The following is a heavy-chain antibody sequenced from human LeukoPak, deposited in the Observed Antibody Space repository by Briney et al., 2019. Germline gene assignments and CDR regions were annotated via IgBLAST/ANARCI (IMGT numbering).Heavy chain of an antibody. CDR2: ISTYNGRT. CDR1: GYTFTSYG. D-gene: IGHD6-13*01. Sequence: ASVKVSCKASGYTFTSYGISWVRQAPGQGLEWMGWISTYNGRTNYAQKLRGRVTMTTDTSTSTAYMELRSLRSDDTAVYYCARGIAPPGDFDYWGQGTLVTVSS. V-gene: IGHV1-18*01. CDR3: ARGIAPPGDFDY. J-gene: IGHJ4*02.